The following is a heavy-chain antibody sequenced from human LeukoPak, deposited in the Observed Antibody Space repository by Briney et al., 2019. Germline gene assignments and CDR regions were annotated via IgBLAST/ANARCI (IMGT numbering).Heavy chain of an antibody. Sequence: PGGSLRLSCAASGFIFSIYSMNWVRQAPGKGLEWVSSISRSSSYIYYADSVKGRFTISRDNAKNSLYLQMNSLRAEDTAVYYCARGPPYGMDVWGQGTTVTVSS. CDR1: GFIFSIYS. V-gene: IGHV3-21*01. CDR3: ARGPPYGMDV. J-gene: IGHJ6*02. CDR2: ISRSSSYI.